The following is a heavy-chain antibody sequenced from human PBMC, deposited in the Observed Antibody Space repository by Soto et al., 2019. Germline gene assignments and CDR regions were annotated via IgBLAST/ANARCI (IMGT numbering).Heavy chain of an antibody. Sequence: GGSLRLSCAASGFTFSSYAMSWVRQAPGKGLEWVSAISGSGGSTYYADSVKGRFTISRDNSKNTLYLQMNSLRAEDTAVYDCAKDLGYCSSTSCYLGFDYWGQGTLVTVSS. CDR1: GFTFSSYA. CDR2: ISGSGGST. D-gene: IGHD2-2*01. V-gene: IGHV3-23*01. CDR3: AKDLGYCSSTSCYLGFDY. J-gene: IGHJ4*02.